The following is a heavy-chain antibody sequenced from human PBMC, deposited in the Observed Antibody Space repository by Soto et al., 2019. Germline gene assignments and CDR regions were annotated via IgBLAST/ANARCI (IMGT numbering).Heavy chain of an antibody. CDR2: ISESGHHT. V-gene: IGHV3-23*01. CDR1: GFPSSTYA. CDR3: TKSDGCGGGACYTGTYYYFDV. D-gene: IGHD3-16*02. J-gene: IGHJ2*01. Sequence: QSGGSLRLSCAASGFPSSTYALNWVRQAPGKGPEWVSTISESGHHTHYADSVKGRLTISRDKSNNTLPLQMNSLRVDDTAIYYCTKSDGCGGGACYTGTYYYFDVWDRGPL.